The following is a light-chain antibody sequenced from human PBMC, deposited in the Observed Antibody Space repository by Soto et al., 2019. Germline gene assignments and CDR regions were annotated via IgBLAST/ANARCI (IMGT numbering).Light chain of an antibody. V-gene: IGLV1-44*01. CDR1: SSNIGSNT. J-gene: IGLJ1*01. Sequence: QSVLTQPPSASGTPGQRVTISCSGSSSNIGSNTVNWYTQLPGTAPKLLIYSHNQRPSGVPDRFSVSKSGTSASLAISGLPSEDEADYYCATWDDSLDGYVFGTGTKLTVL. CDR2: SHN. CDR3: ATWDDSLDGYV.